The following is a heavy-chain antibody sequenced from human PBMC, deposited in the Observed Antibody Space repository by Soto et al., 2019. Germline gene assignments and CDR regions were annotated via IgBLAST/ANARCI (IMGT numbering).Heavy chain of an antibody. CDR3: ARRVGYCSSTSCYTGWFDP. J-gene: IGHJ5*02. CDR1: GYSFTSYW. Sequence: GESLKISCKGSGYSFTSYWIGRVRQMPGKGLEWMGIIYPGDSDTRYSPSFQGQVTISADKSISTAYLQWSSLKASDTAMYYCARRVGYCSSTSCYTGWFDPWGQGTLVTVSS. D-gene: IGHD2-2*02. CDR2: IYPGDSDT. V-gene: IGHV5-51*01.